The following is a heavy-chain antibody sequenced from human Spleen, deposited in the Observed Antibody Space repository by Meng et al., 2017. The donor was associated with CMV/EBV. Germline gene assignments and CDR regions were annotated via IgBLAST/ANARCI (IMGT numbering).Heavy chain of an antibody. CDR1: GGSFSGYY. CDR3: ARGRDTAMVNVYYYGMDV. J-gene: IGHJ6*02. CDR2: INHSGST. D-gene: IGHD5-18*01. V-gene: IGHV4-34*01. Sequence: ESLKISCAVYGGSFSGYYWSWIRQPPGKGLEWIGEINHSGSTNYNPSLKSRVTISVDTSKNQFSLKLSSVTAADTAVYYCARGRDTAMVNVYYYGMDVWGQGTTVTVSS.